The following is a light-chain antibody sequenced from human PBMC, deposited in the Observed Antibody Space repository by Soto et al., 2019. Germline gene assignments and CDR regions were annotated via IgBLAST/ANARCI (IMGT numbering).Light chain of an antibody. J-gene: IGKJ3*01. CDR3: QQYGSSPPFT. CDR2: GAS. CDR1: QSVGDNY. V-gene: IGKV3-20*01. Sequence: EIVLTQSPGTLSLSPGERVTLSCRASQSVGDNYLAWYRQKPGQAPRILIYGASHRATGIPDRFSGSGSGTDFPLTISRLEPEDFAVYYCQQYGSSPPFTFGPVTKVEIK.